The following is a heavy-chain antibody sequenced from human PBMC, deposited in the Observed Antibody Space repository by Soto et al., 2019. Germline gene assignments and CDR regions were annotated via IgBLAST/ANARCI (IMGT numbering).Heavy chain of an antibody. CDR1: GFTFSDHY. Sequence: GGSLRLSCAASGFTFSDHYMDWVRQAPGKGLEWVGRTRNKANSYTTEYAASVKGRFTISRDDSKNSLYLQMNSLKTEDTAVYYCARGEAVGATGRWFDPWGQGTLVTVSS. CDR3: ARGEAVGATGRWFDP. J-gene: IGHJ5*02. D-gene: IGHD1-26*01. V-gene: IGHV3-72*01. CDR2: TRNKANSYTT.